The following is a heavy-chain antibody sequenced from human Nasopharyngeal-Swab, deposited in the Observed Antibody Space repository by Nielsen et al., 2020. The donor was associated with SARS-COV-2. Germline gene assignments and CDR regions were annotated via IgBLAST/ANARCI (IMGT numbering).Heavy chain of an antibody. D-gene: IGHD6-6*01. CDR2: IYHSGNT. J-gene: IGHJ4*02. Sequence: WIRQPPGKGLEWMGYIYHSGNTNYNPSLKSRLTISVDTSKNQFSLRLISVTAADTAVYYCAREDASPTAFFDSWGQGMLVTVSS. V-gene: IGHV4-59*01. CDR3: AREDASPTAFFDS.